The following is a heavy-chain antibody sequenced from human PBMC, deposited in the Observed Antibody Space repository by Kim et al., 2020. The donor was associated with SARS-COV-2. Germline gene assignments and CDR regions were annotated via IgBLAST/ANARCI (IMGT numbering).Heavy chain of an antibody. D-gene: IGHD4-17*01. CDR3: TRLRDDYGRYSAYFDY. Sequence: DSVRGRFTIYRDNSKNTVYLQMNDLRIEDAALYYCTRLRDDYGRYSAYFDYWGQGTLVTVSS. V-gene: IGHV3-23*01. J-gene: IGHJ4*02.